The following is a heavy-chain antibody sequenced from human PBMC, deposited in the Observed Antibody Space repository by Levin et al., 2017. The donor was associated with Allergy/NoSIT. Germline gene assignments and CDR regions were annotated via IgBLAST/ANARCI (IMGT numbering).Heavy chain of an antibody. D-gene: IGHD2-2*03. Sequence: SETLSLTCTVSGGSISRGGYHWTWIRQHPEKGLEWIGYIYYSGSTFYNPSLKSRLMISVDTSKNQFSLNVSSVTAADTAVYYCAREDGSTFDFWGQGALVTVAS. CDR1: GGSISRGGYH. CDR3: AREDGSTFDF. V-gene: IGHV4-31*03. J-gene: IGHJ4*02. CDR2: IYYSGST.